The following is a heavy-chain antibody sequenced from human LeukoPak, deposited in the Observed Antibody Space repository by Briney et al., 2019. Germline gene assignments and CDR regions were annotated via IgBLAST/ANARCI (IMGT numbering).Heavy chain of an antibody. J-gene: IGHJ4*02. CDR3: AREEYSSDWYGHDS. CDR2: IYTSGST. CDR1: GGSISSYY. D-gene: IGHD6-13*01. V-gene: IGHV4-4*07. Sequence: SETLSLTCTVSGGSISSYYWSWIRQPAGKGLEWIGRIYTSGSTNYNPSLKSRVTMSVDTSKNQFSLRLTSVTAADTAFYYCAREEYSSDWYGHDSWGQGTLVTVSS.